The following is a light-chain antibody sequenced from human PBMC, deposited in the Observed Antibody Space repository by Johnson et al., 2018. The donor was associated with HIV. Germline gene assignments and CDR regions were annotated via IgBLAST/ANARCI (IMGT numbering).Light chain of an antibody. Sequence: QSVLTQPPSVSAAPRQKVTISCSGSSSNIGNNFVSWYQQFPGVVPKLLIYEDDKRPSGIPDRFSGSKSGTSATLGITGLQTGDEADYYCGTWDSSLSAFVFGAGTNVTVL. CDR1: SSNIGNNF. CDR2: EDD. V-gene: IGLV1-51*02. J-gene: IGLJ1*01. CDR3: GTWDSSLSAFV.